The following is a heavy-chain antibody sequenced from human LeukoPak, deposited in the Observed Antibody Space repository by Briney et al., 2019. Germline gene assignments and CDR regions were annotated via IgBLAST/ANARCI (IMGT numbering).Heavy chain of an antibody. CDR1: GGSISSYY. J-gene: IGHJ6*02. V-gene: IGHV4-59*08. CDR3: ARGTVTRKPKNYYGMDV. Sequence: SETLSLTCTVSGGSISSYYWSWIRQPPGKGLEWIGYIYYSGSTNYNPSLKSRVTISVDTSKNQFSLKLSSVPAADTAVYYCARGTVTRKPKNYYGMDVWGQRTTVTVSS. CDR2: IYYSGST. D-gene: IGHD4-17*01.